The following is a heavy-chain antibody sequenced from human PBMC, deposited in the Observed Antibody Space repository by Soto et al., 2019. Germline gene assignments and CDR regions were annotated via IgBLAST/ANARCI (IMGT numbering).Heavy chain of an antibody. Sequence: NPSETLSLTCTMYSQSFSDYSWNWIRQTPGKGLEWIGEIDRSGRTKYNPSLKSRVAISVDTSKNQFSLKVTSMTAADTAVYYCALWGSYRSFDNWGQGTLVTVSS. CDR3: ALWGSYRSFDN. CDR2: IDRSGRT. CDR1: SQSFSDYS. J-gene: IGHJ4*02. D-gene: IGHD3-16*02. V-gene: IGHV4-34*01.